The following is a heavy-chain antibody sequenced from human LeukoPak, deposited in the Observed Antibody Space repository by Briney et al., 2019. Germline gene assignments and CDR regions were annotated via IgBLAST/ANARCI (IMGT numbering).Heavy chain of an antibody. Sequence: GGSLRLSCAASGFTFSSYAMSWVRQAPGKGLEWVSAISGSGGSTYYADSVKGRFTISRDKAKNSVYLQRNSLRAEDTAVYYCARDDTSMIAALHYWGQGTLVTVSS. CDR2: ISGSGGST. D-gene: IGHD6-6*01. CDR1: GFTFSSYA. V-gene: IGHV3-23*01. CDR3: ARDDTSMIAALHY. J-gene: IGHJ4*02.